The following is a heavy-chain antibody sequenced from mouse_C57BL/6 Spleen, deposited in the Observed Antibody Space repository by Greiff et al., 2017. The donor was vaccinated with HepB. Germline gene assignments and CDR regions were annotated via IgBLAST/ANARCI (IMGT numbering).Heavy chain of an antibody. D-gene: IGHD4-1*01. CDR3: ARRLGREGYAMDY. CDR2: ISSGSSTI. V-gene: IGHV5-17*01. CDR1: GFTFSDYG. Sequence: EVQVVESGGGLVKPGGSLKLSCAASGFTFSDYGMHWVRQAPEKGLEWVAYISSGSSTIYYADTVKGRFTISRDKAKNTLFLQMTSLRSEDTAMYYCARRLGREGYAMDYWGQGTSVTVSS. J-gene: IGHJ4*01.